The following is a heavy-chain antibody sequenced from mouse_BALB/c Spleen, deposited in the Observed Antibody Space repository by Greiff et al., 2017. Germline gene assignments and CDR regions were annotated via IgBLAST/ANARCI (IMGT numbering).Heavy chain of an antibody. V-gene: IGHV1-69*02. CDR1: GYTFTSYW. CDR3: TRDQFMDY. J-gene: IGHJ4*01. Sequence: QVQLQQSGAELVRPGASVKLSCKASGYTFTSYWINWVKQRPGQGLEWIGNIYPSDSYTNYNQKFKDKATLTVDKSSSTAYMQLSSPTSEDSAVYYCTRDQFMDYWGQGTSVTVSS. CDR2: IYPSDSYT.